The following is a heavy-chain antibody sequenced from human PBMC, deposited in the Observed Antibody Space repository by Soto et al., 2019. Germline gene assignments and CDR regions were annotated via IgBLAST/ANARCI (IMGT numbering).Heavy chain of an antibody. CDR3: AKDRSRWQMVPNY. CDR2: ISGSGGST. J-gene: IGHJ4*02. CDR1: GFTISSYA. V-gene: IGHV3-23*01. Sequence: PGGSLRLSCAASGFTISSYAMSWVRQAPGKGLEWVSAISGSGGSTYYADSVKGRFTISRDNSKNTLYLQMNSLRAEDTAVYYCAKDRSRWQMVPNYWGQGTLVTVSS. D-gene: IGHD6-13*01.